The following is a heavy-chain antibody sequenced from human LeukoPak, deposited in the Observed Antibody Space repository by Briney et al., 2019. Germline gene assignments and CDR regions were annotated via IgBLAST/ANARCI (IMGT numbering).Heavy chain of an antibody. CDR3: ARYADGIFY. CDR1: GFTFSSYG. Sequence: GGSLRLSCAASGFTFSSYGMSWVSQAPGKGLEWVSAISGSGGSTYYADSVKGRFTISRDNAKNTLYLQMNSLRAEDTAVYYCARYADGIFYWGQGTLVTVSS. V-gene: IGHV3-23*01. D-gene: IGHD1-14*01. CDR2: ISGSGGST. J-gene: IGHJ4*02.